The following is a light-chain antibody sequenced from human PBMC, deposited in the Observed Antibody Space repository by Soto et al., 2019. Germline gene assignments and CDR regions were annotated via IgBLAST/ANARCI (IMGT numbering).Light chain of an antibody. CDR3: SSYAGSNIVV. CDR2: EVS. J-gene: IGLJ2*01. V-gene: IGLV2-8*01. Sequence: QSALTQPPSASGSPGQSVTISSTGTSSDVGGYNFVSWYQQHPGKAPKLMIYEVSGRPSGVPDRFSGSKSGNTASLTVSGLQAEDEADYYFSSYAGSNIVVFGGGTKLTVL. CDR1: SSDVGGYNF.